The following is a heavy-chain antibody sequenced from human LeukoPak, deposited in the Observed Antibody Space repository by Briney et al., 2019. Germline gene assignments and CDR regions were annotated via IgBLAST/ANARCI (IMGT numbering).Heavy chain of an antibody. CDR3: ARERGYDSWSGSRVLFDH. J-gene: IGHJ4*02. CDR1: GFTFSDYY. Sequence: GGSLRLPCAASGFTFSDYYMSWIRQAPGKGLEWVSYISGSSSTIYYADSVKGRFSISRDNAKNSLYLQMNSLRAEDTAVYYCARERGYDSWSGSRVLFDHWGQGTLVTVSS. D-gene: IGHD3-3*01. V-gene: IGHV3-11*04. CDR2: ISGSSSTI.